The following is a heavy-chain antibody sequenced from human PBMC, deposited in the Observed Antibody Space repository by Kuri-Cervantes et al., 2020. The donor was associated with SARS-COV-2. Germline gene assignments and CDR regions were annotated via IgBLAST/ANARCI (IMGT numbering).Heavy chain of an antibody. D-gene: IGHD3-10*01. CDR1: GGSISSGSYY. Sequence: SETLSLTCTVSGGSISSGSYYWSWIRQPAGKGLEWIGYIYYSGSTYYNPSLKSRVSMSVDTSKNQFSLKLTSVTAADSAVYYCALGSGSTSYYFYYYMDIWGQGRTVTVSS. CDR2: IYYSGST. CDR3: ALGSGSTSYYFYYYMDI. J-gene: IGHJ6*03. V-gene: IGHV4-30-4*08.